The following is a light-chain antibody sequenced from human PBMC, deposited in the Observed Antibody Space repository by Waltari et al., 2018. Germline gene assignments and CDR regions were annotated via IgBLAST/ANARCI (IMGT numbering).Light chain of an antibody. CDR1: QNILYTSNNQNS. V-gene: IGKV4-1*01. CDR3: HQYYRTPLT. CDR2: WAS. Sequence: DIVMTQSPDSLAVSLGERATINCKSSQNILYTSNNQNSLAWYQQKPGQPPKLLIYWASTRESGVPDRFSGSGSVTDFTLTISSLQAEDVAVYYCHQYYRTPLTFGQGTKLEIK. J-gene: IGKJ2*01.